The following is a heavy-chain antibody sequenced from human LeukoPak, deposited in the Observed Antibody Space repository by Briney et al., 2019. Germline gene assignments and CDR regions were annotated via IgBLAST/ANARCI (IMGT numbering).Heavy chain of an antibody. CDR3: ARDYYDSSGYPPYY. Sequence: PGGPLRLSCAASGFTFSSYWMSWVRQAPGKGLEWVANIKQDGSEKYYVDSVKGRFTISRDNAKNSLYLQMNSLRAEDTAVYYCARDYYDSSGYPPYYWGQGTLVTVSS. V-gene: IGHV3-7*01. D-gene: IGHD3-22*01. CDR2: IKQDGSEK. J-gene: IGHJ4*02. CDR1: GFTFSSYW.